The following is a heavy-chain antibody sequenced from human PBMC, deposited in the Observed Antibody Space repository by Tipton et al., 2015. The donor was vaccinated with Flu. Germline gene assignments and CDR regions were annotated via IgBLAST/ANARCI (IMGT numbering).Heavy chain of an antibody. D-gene: IGHD1-14*01. CDR3: ARLWSITGTTVWVFDY. V-gene: IGHV5-51*01. CDR1: EYSFTDYW. Sequence: QLVQSGAEVKKPGESLKISCKGSEYSFTDYWIGWVRQMPGKGLEWMGIIYPGDSDTRYSPSFQGQVTISADKSISTTYLQWSSLKASDTAIYFCARLWSITGTTVWVFDYWGQGPLVPVSS. CDR2: IYPGDSDT. J-gene: IGHJ4*02.